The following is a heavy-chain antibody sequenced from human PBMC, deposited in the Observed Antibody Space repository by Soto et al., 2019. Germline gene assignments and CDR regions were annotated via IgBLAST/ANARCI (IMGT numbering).Heavy chain of an antibody. Sequence: SETLSLPCTVSGGSISSYYWLWIRQPPGKGLEWIGYISYSGSTNYNPSLKSRPTISVDTSKNQFSLKLRSVTAADTAVYYCARASPYGDYALDYWGQGTLVTVSS. D-gene: IGHD4-17*01. CDR1: GGSISSYY. J-gene: IGHJ4*02. V-gene: IGHV4-59*01. CDR2: ISYSGST. CDR3: ARASPYGDYALDY.